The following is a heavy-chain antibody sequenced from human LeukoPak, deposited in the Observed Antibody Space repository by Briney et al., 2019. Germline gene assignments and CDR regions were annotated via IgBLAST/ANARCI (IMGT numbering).Heavy chain of an antibody. CDR1: GFTFNSYS. V-gene: IGHV3-23*01. J-gene: IGHJ4*02. CDR2: IGASGDST. Sequence: GGSLRLSCAASGFTFNSYSMNWVRQAPGKGLEWVSGIGASGDSTHYADSVKGRFTISRDNSKNTLYLQMNSLRAEDTAVYYCAKESGRHGIGIFAYFWGQGTLVTVSS. D-gene: IGHD1-26*01. CDR3: AKESGRHGIGIFAYF.